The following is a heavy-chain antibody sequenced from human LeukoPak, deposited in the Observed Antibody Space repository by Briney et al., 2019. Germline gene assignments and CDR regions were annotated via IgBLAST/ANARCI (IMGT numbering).Heavy chain of an antibody. V-gene: IGHV1-18*01. Sequence: GASVTVSCKASGYTFTSYGISWVRQAPGQGLEWMGWISAYNGNTNYAQKLQGRVTMTTDTSTSTAYMELRSLRSDDTAVYYCARGAEVPAAPDFFDYWGQGTLVTVSS. J-gene: IGHJ4*02. D-gene: IGHD2-2*01. CDR1: GYTFTSYG. CDR3: ARGAEVPAAPDFFDY. CDR2: ISAYNGNT.